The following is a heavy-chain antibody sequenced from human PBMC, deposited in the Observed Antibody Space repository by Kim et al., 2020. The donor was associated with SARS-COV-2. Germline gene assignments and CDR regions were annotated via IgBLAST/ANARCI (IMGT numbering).Heavy chain of an antibody. J-gene: IGHJ5*02. Sequence: ASVKVSCKASGYTFTSYGISWVRQAPGQGLEWMGWISAYNGNTNYAQKLQGRVTMTTDTSTSTAYMELRSLRSDDTAVYYCARDQTYYYDSSGYYYKEGNWFDPWGQGTLVTVSS. V-gene: IGHV1-18*01. CDR2: ISAYNGNT. CDR1: GYTFTSYG. CDR3: ARDQTYYYDSSGYYYKEGNWFDP. D-gene: IGHD3-22*01.